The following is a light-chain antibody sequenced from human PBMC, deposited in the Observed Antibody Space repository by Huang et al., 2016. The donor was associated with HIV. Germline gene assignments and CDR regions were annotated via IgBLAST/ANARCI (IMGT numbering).Light chain of an antibody. CDR3: QQYNNWPPWT. Sequence: VMTQSPATLSVSPGERATLSCRASQTVSSNLAWYQQKPGQAPRLLIYGASTRATGVPARFSGSGSGTEFTLTITSLQSEDFAVYYCQQYNNWPPWTFGQGTKVEIK. CDR2: GAS. V-gene: IGKV3-15*01. J-gene: IGKJ1*01. CDR1: QTVSSN.